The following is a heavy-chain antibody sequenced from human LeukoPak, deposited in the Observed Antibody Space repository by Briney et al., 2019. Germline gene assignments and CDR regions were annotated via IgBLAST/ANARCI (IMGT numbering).Heavy chain of an antibody. Sequence: GGSLRLSCAASGFTFSSYWMNWARQAPGKGLEWVANIKQDGSESHFVDSVKGRFTISRDNAKNSLYMQMNSLRVEDTAVYYCARNWSPYDYWGQGTLVTVSS. CDR3: ARNWSPYDY. CDR1: GFTFSSYW. CDR2: IKQDGSES. J-gene: IGHJ4*02. V-gene: IGHV3-7*01.